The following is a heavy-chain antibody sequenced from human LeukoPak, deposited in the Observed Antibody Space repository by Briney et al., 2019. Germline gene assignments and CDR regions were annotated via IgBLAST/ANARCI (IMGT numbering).Heavy chain of an antibody. CDR1: GGSFSGYY. D-gene: IGHD3-22*01. CDR2: INHSGST. Sequence: PSETLSLTCAVYGGSFSGYYWSWIRQPPGKGLEWIGEINHSGSTNYNPSLKSRVTISVDTSKNQFSLKLRSVTAADTAVYYCASQRRYYDSSGYYFSYYYGMDVWGQGTTVTVSS. V-gene: IGHV4-34*01. CDR3: ASQRRYYDSSGYYFSYYYGMDV. J-gene: IGHJ6*02.